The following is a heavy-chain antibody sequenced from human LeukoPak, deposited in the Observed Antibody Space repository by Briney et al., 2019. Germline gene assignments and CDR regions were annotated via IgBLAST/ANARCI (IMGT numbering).Heavy chain of an antibody. CDR3: ARDGFLDY. V-gene: IGHV3-7*01. D-gene: IGHD2/OR15-2a*01. CDR2: TNQDGSAK. CDR1: GFSFSSYW. Sequence: GGSLSLSCAASGFSFSSYWMSWVRQPPGKGLERVANTNQDGSAKNYVDSVRGRFTISRDNAENSLYLQMNSLRAADTAVYYCARDGFLDYWGQGTLVTVSS. J-gene: IGHJ4*02.